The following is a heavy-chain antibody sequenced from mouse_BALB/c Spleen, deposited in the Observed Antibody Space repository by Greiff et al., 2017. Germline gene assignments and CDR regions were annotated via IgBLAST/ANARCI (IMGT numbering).Heavy chain of an antibody. CDR2: ISSGGSYT. CDR1: GFTFSSYA. J-gene: IGHJ4*01. V-gene: IGHV5-9-3*01. Sequence: EVKLMESGGGLVKPGGSLKLSCAASGFTFSSYAMSWVRQTPEKRLEWVATISSGGSYTYYPDSVKGRFTISRDNAKNTLYLQMSSLRSEDTAMYYCARHGGYYDYGRDAMGYWGQGTSVTVSS. D-gene: IGHD2-4*01. CDR3: ARHGGYYDYGRDAMGY.